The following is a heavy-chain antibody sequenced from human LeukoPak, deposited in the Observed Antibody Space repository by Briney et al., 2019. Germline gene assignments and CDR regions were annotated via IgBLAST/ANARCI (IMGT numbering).Heavy chain of an antibody. J-gene: IGHJ4*02. V-gene: IGHV1-69*05. D-gene: IGHD3-22*01. CDR2: IVPILRTA. CDR3: ARDGYYDSRGNFYESGY. Sequence: SVKVSCKTSGGTFINYAITGVRQAPGQGREWMGGIVPILRTANYAQKFQGRLTITTDESTSTAYMDLNRLTSEDTAVYYCARDGYYDSRGNFYESGYWGQGTLVTVSS. CDR1: GGTFINYA.